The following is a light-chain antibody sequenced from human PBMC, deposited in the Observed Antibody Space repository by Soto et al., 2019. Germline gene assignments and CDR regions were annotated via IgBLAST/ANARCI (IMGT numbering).Light chain of an antibody. V-gene: IGKV1-9*01. Sequence: DIQLTQSPSFLSASVGDRVTITCRASQGISSFLAWYQQKPEKAPQLLIFAASTLQSGVPSRFSGSESGTEFTLTISSLQPVDFATYYCQQVKSYPLTFGGGTKVEIK. CDR1: QGISSF. CDR3: QQVKSYPLT. CDR2: AAS. J-gene: IGKJ4*01.